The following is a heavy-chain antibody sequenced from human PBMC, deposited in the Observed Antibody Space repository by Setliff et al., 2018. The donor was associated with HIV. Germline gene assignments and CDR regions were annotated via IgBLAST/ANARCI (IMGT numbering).Heavy chain of an antibody. Sequence: PGGSLRLSCAASGFTFSSYAMNWVRQAPGKGLEWVANIKEDGSEKYYVDSVKGRFTISRDNAKNSLYLQMNSLRAEDTAVYYCARDSGGWYPTGDYYYYYMDVWGKGTTVTVSS. J-gene: IGHJ6*03. CDR2: IKEDGSEK. V-gene: IGHV3-7*01. CDR1: GFTFSSYA. CDR3: ARDSGGWYPTGDYYYYYMDV. D-gene: IGHD6-19*01.